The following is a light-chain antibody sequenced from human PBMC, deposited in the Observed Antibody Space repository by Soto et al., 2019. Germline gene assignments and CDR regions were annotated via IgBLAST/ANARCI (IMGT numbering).Light chain of an antibody. J-gene: IGLJ1*01. V-gene: IGLV2-14*02. CDR1: FSDIGSYNL. CDR3: VSFTSSTTYV. Sequence: QSALTQPASVSGSPGQSITISCTGTFSDIGSYNLVSWYQQHPGTAPKLIIYDVATRPSGVSNRFSGSKSGSTASLIISRLQTEDEADYYCVSFTSSTTYVFGSGTKVTVL. CDR2: DVA.